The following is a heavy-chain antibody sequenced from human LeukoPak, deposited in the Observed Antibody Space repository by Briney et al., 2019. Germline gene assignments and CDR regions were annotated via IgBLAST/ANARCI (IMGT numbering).Heavy chain of an antibody. Sequence: GGSVRLSCAASGFTLSRYEMNWVRQAPGKGLEWVAYVSSSGSTIYYADSVKGRFTISRDNAKNSLYLQINSRRRENTAVYDCARDDGYRTSRWFDPWGQGTLVTVSS. D-gene: IGHD6-13*01. J-gene: IGHJ5*02. V-gene: IGHV3-48*03. CDR2: VSSSGSTI. CDR1: GFTLSRYE. CDR3: ARDDGYRTSRWFDP.